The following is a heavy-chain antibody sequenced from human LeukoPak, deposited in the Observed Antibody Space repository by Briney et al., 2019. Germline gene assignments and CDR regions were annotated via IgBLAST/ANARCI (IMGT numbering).Heavy chain of an antibody. V-gene: IGHV3-23*01. CDR3: AKINGPILTGKLDC. Sequence: GGSLRLSCAASGFTFSSYEMNWVRQAPGERLEWVSTISGSGESTYYADSLKGRFTISRDNSKNTVYLHMNSLRAEDTAVYYCAKINGPILTGKLDCWGQGTLVAVSS. D-gene: IGHD3-9*01. J-gene: IGHJ4*02. CDR2: ISGSGEST. CDR1: GFTFSSYE.